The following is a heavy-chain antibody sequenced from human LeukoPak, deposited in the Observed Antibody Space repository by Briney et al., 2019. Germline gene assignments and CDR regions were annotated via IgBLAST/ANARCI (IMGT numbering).Heavy chain of an antibody. CDR3: ARSSGWYLDYYYMDV. Sequence: SETLSLTCTVSGGSISSYYWSWIRQPPGKGLEWIGYIYYSGSTNYNPSLKSRVTISADTSKNQFSLKLSSVTAADTAVYYCARSSGWYLDYYYMDVWGKGTTVTVSS. V-gene: IGHV4-59*01. CDR2: IYYSGST. J-gene: IGHJ6*03. CDR1: GGSISSYY. D-gene: IGHD6-19*01.